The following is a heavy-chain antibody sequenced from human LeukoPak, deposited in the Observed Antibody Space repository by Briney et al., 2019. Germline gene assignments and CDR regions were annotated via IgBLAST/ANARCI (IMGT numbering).Heavy chain of an antibody. CDR2: IYTSGST. Sequence: SETLSLTCTVSGGSISSGSYYWSWIRQPAGKGLEWIGRIYTSGSTNYNPSLKSRVTISVDTSKNQFSLKLSSVTAADTAVYFCARDSWPEVVRFDYWGQGTLVTVSS. D-gene: IGHD1-14*01. J-gene: IGHJ4*02. CDR3: ARDSWPEVVRFDY. V-gene: IGHV4-61*02. CDR1: GGSISSGSYY.